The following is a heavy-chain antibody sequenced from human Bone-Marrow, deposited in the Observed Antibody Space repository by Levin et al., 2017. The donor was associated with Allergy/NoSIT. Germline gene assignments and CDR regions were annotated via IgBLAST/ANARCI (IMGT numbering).Heavy chain of an antibody. Sequence: GGSLRLSCAASGFTFSSYAMKWVRQAPGKGLEWVSSTSGNGAGRDYADPVKGRFTISRDNSKNTLFLQMNSLRAEDTAVYYCAKRLCSGGSCTADYWGQGTLVTVSS. CDR3: AKRLCSGGSCTADY. CDR1: GFTFSSYA. J-gene: IGHJ4*02. D-gene: IGHD2-15*01. V-gene: IGHV3-23*01. CDR2: TSGNGAGR.